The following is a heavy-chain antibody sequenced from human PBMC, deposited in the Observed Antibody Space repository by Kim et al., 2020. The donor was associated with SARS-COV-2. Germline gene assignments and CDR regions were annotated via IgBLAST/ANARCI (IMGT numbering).Heavy chain of an antibody. Sequence: GGSLRLSCAASGFTFSSYGMHWVRQAPGKGREWVAVIWYDGSNKYYADSVKGRFTISRDNSKNTLYLQMNSLRAEDTAVYYCAKVPRLWFGELSTYFDYWGQGTLVTVSS. V-gene: IGHV3-33*06. J-gene: IGHJ4*02. CDR1: GFTFSSYG. D-gene: IGHD3-10*01. CDR3: AKVPRLWFGELSTYFDY. CDR2: IWYDGSNK.